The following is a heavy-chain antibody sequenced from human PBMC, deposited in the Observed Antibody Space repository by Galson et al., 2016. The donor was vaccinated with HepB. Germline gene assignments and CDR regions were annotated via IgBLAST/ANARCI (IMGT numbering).Heavy chain of an antibody. CDR2: INAGNGNT. J-gene: IGHJ3*02. V-gene: IGHV1-3*01. Sequence: SVKVSCKASGYTFSHYALHWVRQAPGQTLDWMGWINAGNGNTKYSQKFQGRVTMTRDTSASTAYMELSSLRSEDTAVYFCARYSVVTLAFDIWVQGTMVTVSS. CDR1: GYTFSHYA. CDR3: ARYSVVTLAFDI. D-gene: IGHD2-21*02.